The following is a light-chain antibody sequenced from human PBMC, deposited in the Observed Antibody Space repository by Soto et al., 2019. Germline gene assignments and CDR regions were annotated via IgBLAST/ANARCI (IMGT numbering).Light chain of an antibody. Sequence: DIQMTQSPSSLSASVGDRVTITCRASQTISIFLNWYQQKPGKAPKLLIYGASTLQGGVPSRFSGSGSGTDFTLTISRLQPEDFATYYCQHYNSYSEAFGQGTKVELK. CDR1: QTISIF. CDR3: QHYNSYSEA. CDR2: GAS. V-gene: IGKV1-39*01. J-gene: IGKJ1*01.